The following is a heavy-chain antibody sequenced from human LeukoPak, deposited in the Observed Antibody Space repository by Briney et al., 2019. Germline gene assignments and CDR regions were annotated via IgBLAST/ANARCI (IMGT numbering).Heavy chain of an antibody. V-gene: IGHV4-61*02. Sequence: PSQTLSLTCTVSGGSISSGSYYWSWIRQPAGKGLEWIGRIYTSGSTNYNPSLKSRVTISVDTSKNQFSLKPSSVTAADTAVYYCARDRGMVRGVIITPLDAFDIWGQGTMVTVSS. CDR3: ARDRGMVRGVIITPLDAFDI. D-gene: IGHD3-10*01. CDR1: GGSISSGSYY. J-gene: IGHJ3*02. CDR2: IYTSGST.